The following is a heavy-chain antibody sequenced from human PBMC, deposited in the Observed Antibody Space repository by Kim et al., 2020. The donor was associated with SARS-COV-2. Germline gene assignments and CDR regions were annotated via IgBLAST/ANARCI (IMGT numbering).Heavy chain of an antibody. J-gene: IGHJ4*02. Sequence: GGSLRLSCAASGFMFSSYEMNWVRQAPGKGLEWVSYICHTGTTIYYADSVKGRFTISRDNAKNSLFLQMNSLRAEDTALYYCARTLRGGNIDYWGQGTLV. CDR3: ARTLRGGNIDY. D-gene: IGHD5-12*01. CDR1: GFMFSSYE. V-gene: IGHV3-48*03. CDR2: ICHTGTTI.